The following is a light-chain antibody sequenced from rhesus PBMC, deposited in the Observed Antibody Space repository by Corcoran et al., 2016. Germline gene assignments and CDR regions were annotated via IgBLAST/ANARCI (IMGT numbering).Light chain of an antibody. Sequence: DIQMTQSPSSLSASVGDRVTITCRASQGINNYLSWYQQKPGKAPNPLIYYASSLETGVPSRFSGSRSGTDYTLTISSLQPEDIATYYCQQYNNSPYSFGQGTKVEIK. CDR1: QGINNY. V-gene: IGKV1-66*01. J-gene: IGKJ2*01. CDR3: QQYNNSPYS. CDR2: YAS.